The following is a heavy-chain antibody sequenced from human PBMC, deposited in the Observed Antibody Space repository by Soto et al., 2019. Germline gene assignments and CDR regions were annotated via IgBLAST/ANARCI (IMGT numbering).Heavy chain of an antibody. Sequence: GGSLRLACAPSGFTFSSYSMNRVRQAPGKALDWVSSISSSSSYIYYADAVKGRVSISRDNANNSLYLQMNSLRAEDTAVNYWARIPQLVAYYYYGMDAWCQGTTVTVSS. CDR3: ARIPQLVAYYYYGMDA. D-gene: IGHD6-6*01. CDR1: GFTFSSYS. CDR2: ISSSSSYI. J-gene: IGHJ6*02. V-gene: IGHV3-21*01.